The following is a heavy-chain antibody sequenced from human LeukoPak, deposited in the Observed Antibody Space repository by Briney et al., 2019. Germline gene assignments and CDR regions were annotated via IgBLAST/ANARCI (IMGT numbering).Heavy chain of an antibody. Sequence: GLGLRLACAASRFTFRIDWMSCVRGARGKGLEGVANIKQDGSEKYYVDSVKGRFTISRDNAKNSLYLQMNSLRAEDTAVYYCARVAFWGQGTMVTVSS. CDR1: RFTFRIDW. V-gene: IGHV3-7*03. CDR2: IKQDGSEK. J-gene: IGHJ3*01. CDR3: ARVAF.